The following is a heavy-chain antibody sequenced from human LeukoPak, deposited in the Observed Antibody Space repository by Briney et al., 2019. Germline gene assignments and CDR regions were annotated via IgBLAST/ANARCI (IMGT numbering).Heavy chain of an antibody. D-gene: IGHD5-24*01. CDR2: ISYDGSNK. J-gene: IGHJ4*02. CDR3: ARDKVEIDY. CDR1: GFTFSSYA. Sequence: GGSLRLSSAASGFTFSSYAMHWVRQAPGKGLEWVAVISYDGSNKYYADSVKGRFTISRDNSKNTLYLQMNSLRAEDTAVYYCARDKVEIDYWGQGTLVTVSS. V-gene: IGHV3-30*04.